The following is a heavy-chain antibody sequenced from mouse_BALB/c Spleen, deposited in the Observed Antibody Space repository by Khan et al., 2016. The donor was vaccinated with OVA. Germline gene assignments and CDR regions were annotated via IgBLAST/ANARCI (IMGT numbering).Heavy chain of an antibody. V-gene: IGHV3-2*02. CDR2: ISYSGNT. Sequence: EVQLQESGPGLVKPSQSLSLTCTVTGYSITSDYAWNWIRQFPGNKLEWMGFISYSGNTNYNPSTKSRISITRDTSKNQLLLQFNYVTTEDTATYYCTRVYGGDFDYWGQGTTRTVSS. J-gene: IGHJ2*01. D-gene: IGHD1-1*01. CDR1: GYSITSDYA. CDR3: TRVYGGDFDY.